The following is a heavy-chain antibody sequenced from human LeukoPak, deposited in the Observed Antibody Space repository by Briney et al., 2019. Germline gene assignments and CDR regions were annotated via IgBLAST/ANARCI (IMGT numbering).Heavy chain of an antibody. J-gene: IGHJ4*02. CDR1: GDSIRSYH. Sequence: PSETLSLTSTVSGDSIRSYHWSWIRQPPGKGLEWIGHIHYSGRTNYNPSLRSRVTISVDTSKNQFSLKLTSVTAADTAVYYCAKHEGTAGPFDSWGQGTLVTVSS. V-gene: IGHV4-59*08. D-gene: IGHD6-13*01. CDR2: IHYSGRT. CDR3: AKHEGTAGPFDS.